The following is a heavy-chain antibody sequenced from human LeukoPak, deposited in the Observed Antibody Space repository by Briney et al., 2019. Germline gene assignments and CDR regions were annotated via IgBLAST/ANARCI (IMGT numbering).Heavy chain of an antibody. D-gene: IGHD1-26*01. CDR3: AKSGSYRSFQH. Sequence: SVKVSCKASGGTFSSYAISWVRQAPGQGLEWMGGIIPIFGTANYAQKFQGSVTITTDESTSTAYMELSSLRSEDTAVYYCAKSGSYRSFQHWGQGTLVTVSS. CDR1: GGTFSSYA. J-gene: IGHJ1*01. CDR2: IIPIFGTA. V-gene: IGHV1-69*05.